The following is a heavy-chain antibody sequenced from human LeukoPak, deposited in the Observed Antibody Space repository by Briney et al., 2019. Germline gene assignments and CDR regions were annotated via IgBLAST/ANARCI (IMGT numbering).Heavy chain of an antibody. CDR1: GFTFSRYW. Sequence: PGGSLRLSCAVSGFTFSRYWMHWVRQAPGKGLEWVALISYDGNNKYYVDSVKGRFTISRDNSKNTLYLQMNSLRAEDTAVYYCARDLRRITIVTGDYFDYWGQGTLVTVSS. V-gene: IGHV3-30*03. J-gene: IGHJ4*02. CDR3: ARDLRRITIVTGDYFDY. CDR2: ISYDGNNK. D-gene: IGHD3-10*01.